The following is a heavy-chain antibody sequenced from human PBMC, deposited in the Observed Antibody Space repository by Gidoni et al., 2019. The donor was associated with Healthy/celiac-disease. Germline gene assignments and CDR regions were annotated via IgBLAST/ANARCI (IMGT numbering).Heavy chain of an antibody. Sequence: QVQLQQWGAGLLQPSETLSLTCAVYGGSFSGYYWSWIRQPPGKGLEWIGEINHSGSTNYNPSLKSRVTISVDTSKNQFSLKLSSVTAADTAVYYCASLAVTTNNGGDLPVRTRKPFDYWGQGTLVTVSS. CDR3: ASLAVTTNNGGDLPVRTRKPFDY. D-gene: IGHD4-4*01. CDR2: INHSGST. J-gene: IGHJ4*02. V-gene: IGHV4-34*01. CDR1: GGSFSGYY.